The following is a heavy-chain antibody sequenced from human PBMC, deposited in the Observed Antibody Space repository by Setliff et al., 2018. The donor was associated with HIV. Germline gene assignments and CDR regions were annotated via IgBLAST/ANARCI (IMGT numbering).Heavy chain of an antibody. D-gene: IGHD6-19*01. CDR3: IIAYSSGWLAPMGFDS. J-gene: IGHJ4*02. CDR2: IYYSGST. CDR1: GGSISSNNYF. V-gene: IGHV4-39*01. Sequence: ETLSLTCTVSGGSISSNNYFWGWIRQPPEKGLEWIGSIYYSGSTYYNPSLKSRVTISVDMSKNQFSLRLSSVTAADTAVYYCIIAYSSGWLAPMGFDSWGQGTLVTVSS.